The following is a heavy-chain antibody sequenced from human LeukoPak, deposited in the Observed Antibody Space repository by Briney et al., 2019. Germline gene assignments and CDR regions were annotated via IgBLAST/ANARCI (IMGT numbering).Heavy chain of an antibody. Sequence: GGPLRLSCTASGFTFSLYAMHWVRQAPGKGLEYVSAISRNGGSTYYANSVKGRFTISRDNSKNTLYLQMDSLTAEDMALYYCARDLRGDIVEVPAAPDCWGQGTLVTVSS. V-gene: IGHV3-64*01. CDR2: ISRNGGST. J-gene: IGHJ4*02. CDR1: GFTFSLYA. D-gene: IGHD2-2*01. CDR3: ARDLRGDIVEVPAAPDC.